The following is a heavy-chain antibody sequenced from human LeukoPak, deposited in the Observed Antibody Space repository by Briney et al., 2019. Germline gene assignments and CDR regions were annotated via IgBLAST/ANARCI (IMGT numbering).Heavy chain of an antibody. CDR2: ISGTGAYT. Sequence: GGSLRLSCAASGFTFSNYAMSWVRQAPGKGLESVSVISGTGAYTYYADSVKGRFTISRDNSKNTLYLQMNSLRAGDTAVYYCAKDSYDRSGYYYYYFAYWGQGTQVTVSS. D-gene: IGHD3-22*01. V-gene: IGHV3-23*01. J-gene: IGHJ4*02. CDR3: AKDSYDRSGYYYYYFAY. CDR1: GFTFSNYA.